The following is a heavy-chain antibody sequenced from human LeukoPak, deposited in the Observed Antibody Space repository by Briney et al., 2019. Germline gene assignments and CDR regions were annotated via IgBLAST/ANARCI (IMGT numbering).Heavy chain of an antibody. Sequence: GGSLRLSCAASGFTLSGSAMHWVRQASGKGLEWVGRIRSKANSYATAYAASVKGRFIISRDDSKNTAYLQMNSLKTEDTAVYYCTRHNGDYCSGGSCYWNGVDYWGQGTLVTVSS. CDR3: TRHNGDYCSGGSCYWNGVDY. V-gene: IGHV3-73*01. CDR2: IRSKANSYAT. D-gene: IGHD2-15*01. CDR1: GFTLSGSA. J-gene: IGHJ4*02.